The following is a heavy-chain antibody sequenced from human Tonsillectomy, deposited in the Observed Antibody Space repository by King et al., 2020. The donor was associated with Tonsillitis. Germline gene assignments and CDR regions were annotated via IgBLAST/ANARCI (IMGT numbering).Heavy chain of an antibody. D-gene: IGHD3-3*01. J-gene: IGHJ6*02. CDR3: ARGGDSIFGVGVGYYFGMDV. Sequence: QMQLQESGPGLVKPSETLSLTCTVSGGSISSYYWSWIRQPAGKGLEWIGRIYTSGSTNYNPSLKSRVTMSVDTSKNQFSLKLSSVTAADTAVYYCARGGDSIFGVGVGYYFGMDVWGPGTTVPVS. CDR1: GGSISSYY. CDR2: IYTSGST. V-gene: IGHV4-4*07.